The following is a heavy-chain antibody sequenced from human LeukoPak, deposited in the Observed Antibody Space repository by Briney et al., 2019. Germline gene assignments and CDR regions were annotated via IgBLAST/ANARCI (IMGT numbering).Heavy chain of an antibody. CDR1: GGTFSNYA. J-gene: IGHJ4*02. V-gene: IGHV1-69*04. D-gene: IGHD6-19*01. Sequence: PVASVKVSCKASGGTFSNYAINWVRQAPGQGLEWMGRIIPMFGRANYAQRFQGRVTITADKSTSTAYMDLSSLRSEDTAVYYCASQDYSSGWYYFDYWGQGTLVTVSS. CDR3: ASQDYSSGWYYFDY. CDR2: IIPMFGRA.